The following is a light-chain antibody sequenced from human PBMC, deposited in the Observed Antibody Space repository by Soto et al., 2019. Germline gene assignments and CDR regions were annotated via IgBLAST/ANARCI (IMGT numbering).Light chain of an antibody. CDR2: GAT. Sequence: DIRMTQSPSSLSASVGDRVTITCRASQSISTYLSWYQQKPGKAPKLLIYGATRLQSGAPSRFTGSGSGTEFTLTISSLQPEDFATYSCQRSYSNPPTLALGTKVDIK. CDR1: QSISTY. CDR3: QRSYSNPPT. V-gene: IGKV1-39*01. J-gene: IGKJ3*01.